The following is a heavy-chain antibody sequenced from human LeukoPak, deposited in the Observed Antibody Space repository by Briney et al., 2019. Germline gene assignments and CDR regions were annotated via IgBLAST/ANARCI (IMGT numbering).Heavy chain of an antibody. J-gene: IGHJ4*02. CDR2: IYYSGST. D-gene: IGHD6-6*01. CDR1: GGSISSYY. V-gene: IGHV4-59*12. Sequence: SETLSFTCTVSGGSISSYYWSWIRQPPGKGLEWIGYIYYSGSTNYNPSLKSRVTISVDTSKNQFSLKLSSVTAADTAVYYCARAGSSSVALDYWGQGTLVTVSS. CDR3: ARAGSSSVALDY.